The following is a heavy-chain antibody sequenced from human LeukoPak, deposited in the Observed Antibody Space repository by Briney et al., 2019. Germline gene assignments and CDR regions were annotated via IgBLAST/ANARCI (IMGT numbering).Heavy chain of an antibody. V-gene: IGHV4-61*02. CDR2: IYTSGST. Sequence: PSETLSLTCTVSGGSISSRSYYWSWIRQPAGKGLEWIGRIYTSGSTNYNPSLKSRVTISVDTSKNQFSLKLSSVTAADTAVYYCARAFYSSSSRDAFDIWGQGTMVTVSS. D-gene: IGHD6-6*01. CDR1: GGSISSRSYY. CDR3: ARAFYSSSSRDAFDI. J-gene: IGHJ3*02.